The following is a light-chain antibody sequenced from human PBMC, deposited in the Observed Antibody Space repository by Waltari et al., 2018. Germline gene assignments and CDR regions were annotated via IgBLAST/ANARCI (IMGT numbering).Light chain of an antibody. Sequence: QSVLTQSPSASGTPGQRVTISCSGSSPNIGSNTVNWYKQVPGTAPKLLISTNNQRPSGVPDRFSGSKSGTSASLAISGLQSDDEADYFCAAWDDSLNGWVFGGGTKLSVL. CDR1: SPNIGSNT. V-gene: IGLV1-44*01. CDR2: TNN. CDR3: AAWDDSLNGWV. J-gene: IGLJ3*02.